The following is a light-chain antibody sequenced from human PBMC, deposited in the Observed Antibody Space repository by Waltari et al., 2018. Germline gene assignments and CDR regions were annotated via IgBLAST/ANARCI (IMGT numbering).Light chain of an antibody. CDR1: RSNIGSNY. V-gene: IGLV1-47*01. CDR2: RNN. Sequence: QSVLTQPPSASGTPGQRVTIPCSGSRSNIGSNYVYWYQQVPGTAPTLLIYRNNKRPSGVPDRFSGSKSGTSAALAISGLRSEDEVDYYCAAWDDSLSGRVFGGGTKVTVL. CDR3: AAWDDSLSGRV. J-gene: IGLJ3*02.